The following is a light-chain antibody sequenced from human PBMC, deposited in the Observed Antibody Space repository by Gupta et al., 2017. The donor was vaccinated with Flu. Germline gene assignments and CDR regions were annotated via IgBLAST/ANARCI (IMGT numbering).Light chain of an antibody. V-gene: IGLV1-47*01. Sequence: SANIGSNCVNWYQQLPATAPKVLILRNDKRPSGVPDRFSGSKSGTAASLAISGLRSEDEAHYYCASWDDSLSGAYAFGTGTKVTVL. J-gene: IGLJ1*01. CDR1: SANIGSNC. CDR3: ASWDDSLSGAYA. CDR2: RND.